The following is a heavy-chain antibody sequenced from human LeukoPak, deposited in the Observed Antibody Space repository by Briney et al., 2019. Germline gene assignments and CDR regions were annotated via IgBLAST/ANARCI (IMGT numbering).Heavy chain of an antibody. CDR3: ARVRSASAAPSPHYYYYYGMDV. V-gene: IGHV1-2*02. CDR2: INPNSGGT. D-gene: IGHD2-2*01. Sequence: GASVKVSCKASGYTFTGYYMHWVRQAPGQGLEWMGWINPNSGGTNYAQKFQGRVTMTRDTSISTAYMELSRLRSDDTAVYYCARVRSASAAPSPHYYYYYGMDVWGQGTTVTVSS. J-gene: IGHJ6*02. CDR1: GYTFTGYY.